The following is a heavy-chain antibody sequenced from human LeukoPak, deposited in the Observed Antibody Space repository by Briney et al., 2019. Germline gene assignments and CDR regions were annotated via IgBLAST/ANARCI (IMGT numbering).Heavy chain of an antibody. D-gene: IGHD3-10*01. CDR2: IYSGGST. J-gene: IGHJ4*02. CDR3: ARGTVTMVDY. V-gene: IGHV3-66*01. CDR1: GFTVSSNY. Sequence: GGSLRLSCAASGFTVSSNYMSWVRQAPGRGLEWVSVIYSGGSTYYADSVKGRLTISRDNSKNTLFLQMNSLRAGDTAVYYCARGTVTMVDYWGQGTLVTVSS.